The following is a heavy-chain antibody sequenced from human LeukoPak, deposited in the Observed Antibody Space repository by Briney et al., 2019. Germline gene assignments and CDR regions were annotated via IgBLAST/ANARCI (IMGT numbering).Heavy chain of an antibody. D-gene: IGHD3-9*01. Sequence: PSETLSLTCTVSGGSISSGGYYWSWIRQHPGKGLEWIEYIYYSGSTYYNPSLKSRVTISVDTSKNQFSLKLSSVTAADTAVYYCARGLTDNYYYYGMDVWGKGTTVTVSS. CDR2: IYYSGST. J-gene: IGHJ6*04. CDR1: GGSISSGGYY. CDR3: ARGLTDNYYYYGMDV. V-gene: IGHV4-31*03.